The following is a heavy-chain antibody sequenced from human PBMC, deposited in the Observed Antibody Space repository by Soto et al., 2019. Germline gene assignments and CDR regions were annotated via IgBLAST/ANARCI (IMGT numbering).Heavy chain of an antibody. D-gene: IGHD1-26*01. CDR3: ARQKNGGGYSGSYPDAFDI. V-gene: IGHV4-39*01. Sequence: SETLSLTCTVSGGSISSSSYYWGWIRQPPGKGLEWIGSIYYSGSTYYNPSLKSRVTISVDTSKNQFSLKLSSVTAADTAVYYCARQKNGGGYSGSYPDAFDIWGQGTMVTVSS. J-gene: IGHJ3*02. CDR1: GGSISSSSYY. CDR2: IYYSGST.